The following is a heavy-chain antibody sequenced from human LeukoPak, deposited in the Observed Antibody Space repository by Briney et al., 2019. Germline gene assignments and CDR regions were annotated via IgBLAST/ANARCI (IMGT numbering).Heavy chain of an antibody. CDR1: GDSVSSNSAA. CDR3: ARGRHRDHVSLFEY. D-gene: IGHD5-24*01. CDR2: TYYRSKWYN. V-gene: IGHV6-1*01. Sequence: SQTLSLTCVISGDSVSSNSAAWNWIRQSPSRGLQWLGRTYYRSKWYNDYAVSVRSRITINPDTSKNQFSLQLNSVTPEDTAVYFCARGRHRDHVSLFEYWGQGTLVTVSS. J-gene: IGHJ4*02.